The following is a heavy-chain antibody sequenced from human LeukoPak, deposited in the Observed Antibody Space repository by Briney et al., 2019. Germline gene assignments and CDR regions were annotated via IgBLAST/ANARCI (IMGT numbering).Heavy chain of an antibody. Sequence: GSLRLSCAASGFTFSDYYMSWIRQAPGKGLEWVSYISSSGSTIYYADSVKGRFTISRDNAKNSLYLQMNSLRAEDTAVYYCARMGPRRFLEWLAFDYWGQGTLVTVSS. V-gene: IGHV3-11*01. CDR3: ARMGPRRFLEWLAFDY. CDR2: ISSSGSTI. CDR1: GFTFSDYY. J-gene: IGHJ4*02. D-gene: IGHD3-3*01.